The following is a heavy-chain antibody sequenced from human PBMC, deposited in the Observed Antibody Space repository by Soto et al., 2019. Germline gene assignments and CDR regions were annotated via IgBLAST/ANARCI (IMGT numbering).Heavy chain of an antibody. J-gene: IGHJ4*02. V-gene: IGHV3-30-3*01. CDR1: GFTFSSYD. CDR2: ISSDGNIK. D-gene: IGHD1-26*01. CDR3: ARDESVGVTTTPFDY. Sequence: QVQLVESGGGVVQPGRSLRLSCAASGFTFSSYDMNWVRQAPGKGLEWVAVISSDGNIKYSAASVKGRFTISRDNSKNTLYLQMNSLRVEDTAVYYCARDESVGVTTTPFDYWGQGTLVTVSS.